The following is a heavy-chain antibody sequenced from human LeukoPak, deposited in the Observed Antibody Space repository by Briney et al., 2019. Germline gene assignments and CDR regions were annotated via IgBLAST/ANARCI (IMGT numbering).Heavy chain of an antibody. Sequence: SETLSLTCTVSGGSIKSGADYWTWIRQHPGKGLEWIGYISYSGNTYYNPSLKSRVIISLDTSKNQFSLNLSSVTAADTAVYYCAARITMLPGVPYNWFDPWGQGTLVTVSS. V-gene: IGHV4-31*03. CDR2: ISYSGNT. J-gene: IGHJ5*02. D-gene: IGHD3-10*01. CDR1: GGSIKSGADY. CDR3: AARITMLPGVPYNWFDP.